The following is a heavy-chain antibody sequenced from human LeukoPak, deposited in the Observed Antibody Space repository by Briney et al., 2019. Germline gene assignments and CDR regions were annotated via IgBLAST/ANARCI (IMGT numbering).Heavy chain of an antibody. Sequence: GGSLRLSCAASGFTFSSYGMHWVRQAPGKGLEWVAVISYEGSNKYYADSVKGRFTISRDNSKNTLYLQMNSLRAEDTDVYYCAKDKAGNFDYWGQGPLVTVSS. CDR1: GFTFSSYG. V-gene: IGHV3-30*18. D-gene: IGHD6-19*01. CDR3: AKDKAGNFDY. J-gene: IGHJ4*02. CDR2: ISYEGSNK.